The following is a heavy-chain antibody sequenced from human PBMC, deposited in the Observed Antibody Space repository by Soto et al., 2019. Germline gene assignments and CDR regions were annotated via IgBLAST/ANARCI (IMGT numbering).Heavy chain of an antibody. Sequence: QLQLQESGPGLVKPAETLSLTCTVSGGSISSYYWSWIRQPPGKGLEWIGYIYYSGSTNYNPSLMSRVTISVDTSKNQFYLNLTSVTAADTAVYYCARQLAAAGTGWFDPWGQGTLVTV. CDR2: IYYSGST. CDR1: GGSISSYY. D-gene: IGHD6-13*01. J-gene: IGHJ5*02. CDR3: ARQLAAAGTGWFDP. V-gene: IGHV4-59*08.